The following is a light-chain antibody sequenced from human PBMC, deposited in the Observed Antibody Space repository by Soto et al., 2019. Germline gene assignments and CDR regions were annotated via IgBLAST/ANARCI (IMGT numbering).Light chain of an antibody. CDR1: NVGSNS. J-gene: IGLJ2*01. CDR3: QVWDSSIDHVI. Sequence: SYELTQTPSVSVAPGQTAGITCGGYNVGSNSVNWYQQKPGQAPVLVVYDDSDRPSGIPERFSGSNSGNTATLTISRVEAGDEADYYCQVWDSSIDHVIFGGGTKVTVL. CDR2: DDS. V-gene: IGLV3-21*02.